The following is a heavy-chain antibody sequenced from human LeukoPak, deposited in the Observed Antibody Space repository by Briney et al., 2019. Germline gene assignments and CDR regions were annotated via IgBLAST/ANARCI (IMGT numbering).Heavy chain of an antibody. V-gene: IGHV1-2*02. CDR1: GYTFTCYY. J-gene: IGHJ4*02. D-gene: IGHD3-9*01. CDR3: ARLTVRYFDWTEEDLDY. CDR2: IDPNSGGT. Sequence: GASVKVSCKASGYTFTCYYMHWVRQAPGQGLEWMGWIDPNSGGTNYAQKFQGRVTMTRDTSISTAYMELSRLRSDDTAVYYCARLTVRYFDWTEEDLDYWGQGTLVTVSS.